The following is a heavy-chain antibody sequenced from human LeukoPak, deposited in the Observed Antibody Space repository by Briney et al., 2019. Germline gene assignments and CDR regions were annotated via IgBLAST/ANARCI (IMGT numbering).Heavy chain of an antibody. CDR1: GYTFTSYG. D-gene: IGHD3-22*01. J-gene: IGHJ4*02. CDR3: AREQGDSSNGTDY. V-gene: IGHV1-69*13. CDR2: IIPIFGTA. Sequence: GASVKVSCKASGYTFTSYGISWVRQAPGQGLEWMGGIIPIFGTANYAQKFQGRVTITADESTSTAYMELSSLRSEDTAVYYCAREQGDSSNGTDYWGQGTLVTVSS.